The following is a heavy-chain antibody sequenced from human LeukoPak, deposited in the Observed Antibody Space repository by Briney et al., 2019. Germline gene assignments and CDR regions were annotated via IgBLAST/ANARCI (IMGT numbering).Heavy chain of an antibody. CDR3: AFSLGDGPASDLNWFDL. Sequence: GASLKISCKGSGYSFTSYWIGWVRQMPGKGLEWMGIIYPGDSDTRYSPSFQGQVTISADKSISTAYLQWSSLKASDTAMYYCAFSLGDGPASDLNWFDLWGQGTLVSVSS. D-gene: IGHD3-10*01. CDR2: IYPGDSDT. CDR1: GYSFTSYW. V-gene: IGHV5-51*01. J-gene: IGHJ5*02.